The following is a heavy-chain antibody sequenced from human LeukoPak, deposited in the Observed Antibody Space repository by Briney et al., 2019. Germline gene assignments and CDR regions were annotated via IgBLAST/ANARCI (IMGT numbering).Heavy chain of an antibody. V-gene: IGHV3-43*02. CDR3: ATWAFYHDLDV. Sequence: GGSLRLSCTASGFSIEKYAMHWVRQRPGKGLEWVGVISAEGRTDHAASVRGRFTISRDNSKESLFLQMTSLRDEDTALYYCATWAFYHDLDVWGQGTTVTVSS. CDR2: ISAEGRT. J-gene: IGHJ6*02. D-gene: IGHD3-16*01. CDR1: GFSIEKYA.